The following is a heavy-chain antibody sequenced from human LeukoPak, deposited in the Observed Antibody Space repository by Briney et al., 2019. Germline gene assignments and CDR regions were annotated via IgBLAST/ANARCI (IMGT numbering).Heavy chain of an antibody. V-gene: IGHV3-23*01. CDR1: GFTFSGYA. CDR3: AKARDLLPSYFDY. J-gene: IGHJ4*02. D-gene: IGHD1-26*01. Sequence: SGGSLRLSCAASGFTFSGYAMTWVRQAPGRGLEWVSAISGGGGTYYADSVKGRFTISRDNSKNTLYLRMNSLTAEDTALYYCAKARDLLPSYFDYWGQGTLVTVSS. CDR2: ISGGGGT.